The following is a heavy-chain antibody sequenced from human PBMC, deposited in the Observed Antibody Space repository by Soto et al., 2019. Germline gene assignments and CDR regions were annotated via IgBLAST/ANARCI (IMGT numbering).Heavy chain of an antibody. CDR1: GFTFSSYA. V-gene: IGHV3-23*01. J-gene: IGHJ4*02. CDR2: ISGSGGST. Sequence: EVQLLESGGGLVQPGGSLRLSCAASGFTFSSYAMSWVRQAPGKGLEWVSAISGSGGSTYYADSVKGRFTISRDNSENTLYLQMNSLRAEDTAVYYCATNLVVVKYYFDYWGQGTLVTVSS. CDR3: ATNLVVVKYYFDY. D-gene: IGHD2-21*01.